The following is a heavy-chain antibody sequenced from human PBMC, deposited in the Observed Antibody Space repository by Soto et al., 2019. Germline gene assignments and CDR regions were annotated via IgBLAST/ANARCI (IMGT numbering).Heavy chain of an antibody. Sequence: PGRSLRLSCAASGFTFSRDWWHWVRQAPEKGLVWVSRINTDGSGTTYADSVKGRFTSSRDNAKNMPYLQTNSLRAEHTAFYFFSRGRAGPRDYFDYWSRRSLVTASS. CDR1: GFTFSRDW. CDR3: SRGRAGPRDYFDY. J-gene: IGHJ4*02. V-gene: IGHV3-74*01. CDR2: INTDGSGT. D-gene: IGHD3-10*01.